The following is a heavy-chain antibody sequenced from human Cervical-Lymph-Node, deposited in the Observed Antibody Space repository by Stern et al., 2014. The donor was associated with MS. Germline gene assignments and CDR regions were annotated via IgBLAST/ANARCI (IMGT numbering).Heavy chain of an antibody. CDR2: INTNTGNP. D-gene: IGHD5-12*01. CDR1: GYTFTTYA. Sequence: VHLVESGSELKKPGASVKVSCKASGYTFTTYAINWVRQAPGQGLEWMGWINTNTGNPTYAPGFTGRFVFSLDTSVSTAYLQISSLRANDTAVYYCARGWLGPDWYFDLWGRGTLVTVSS. J-gene: IGHJ2*01. CDR3: ARGWLGPDWYFDL. V-gene: IGHV7-4-1*02.